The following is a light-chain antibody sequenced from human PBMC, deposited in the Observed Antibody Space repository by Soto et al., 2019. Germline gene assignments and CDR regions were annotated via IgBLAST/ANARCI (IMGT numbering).Light chain of an antibody. CDR2: LEGSGSY. J-gene: IGLJ3*02. Sequence: QAVVTQSSSASASLGSSVKLTCTLSSGHSSNVIAWHQQQPGKAPRYLMKLEGSGSYNKGSGVPDRFSGSSSGADRYLTISSLQFEDEADYYCETWDSNSRVFGGGTKLTVL. V-gene: IGLV4-60*02. CDR3: ETWDSNSRV. CDR1: SGHSSNV.